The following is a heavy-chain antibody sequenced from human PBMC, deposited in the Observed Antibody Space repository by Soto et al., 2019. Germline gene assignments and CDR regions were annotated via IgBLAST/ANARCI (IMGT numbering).Heavy chain of an antibody. V-gene: IGHV3-23*01. J-gene: IGHJ4*02. CDR2: ISGSGGSI. D-gene: IGHD2-2*01. CDR3: AKDQGRSRNSSTFDY. CDR1: GFTFSSYA. Sequence: EVQLLESGGGLVQPGGSLRLSCAASGFTFSSYAMSWVRQAPGKGLEWVSAISGSGGSIYYADSVKGRFTISRDNSKNTIYLKMNSLRAEDTAVYYCAKDQGRSRNSSTFDYWGQGTLVTVTS.